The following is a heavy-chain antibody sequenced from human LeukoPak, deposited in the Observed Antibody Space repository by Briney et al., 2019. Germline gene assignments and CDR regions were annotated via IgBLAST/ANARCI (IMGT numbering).Heavy chain of an antibody. Sequence: SETLSLTCTVSGGSISSSSYYWGWIRQPPGKGLERIGSIYYSGSTYYNPSLKSRVTISVDTSKNQFSLKLSSVTAADTAVYYCARLTVTTYYYYGMDVWGQGTTVTVSS. CDR2: IYYSGST. J-gene: IGHJ6*02. CDR3: ARLTVTTYYYYGMDV. CDR1: GGSISSSSYY. V-gene: IGHV4-39*01. D-gene: IGHD4-11*01.